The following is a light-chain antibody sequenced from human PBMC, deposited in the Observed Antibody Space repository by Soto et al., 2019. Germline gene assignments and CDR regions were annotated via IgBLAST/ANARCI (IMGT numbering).Light chain of an antibody. CDR1: QSVSSSY. CDR3: QQYDRSPLT. V-gene: IGKV3-20*01. J-gene: IGKJ1*01. CDR2: GAS. Sequence: EIVLTQSPGTLSLSPGERATLSCRASQSVSSSYLAWYQQKPGQAPRLLIYGASSGATGIPDRFSGSGSGTDFTLTISRLEPEDFAVYYCQQYDRSPLTFGQGTKVDIK.